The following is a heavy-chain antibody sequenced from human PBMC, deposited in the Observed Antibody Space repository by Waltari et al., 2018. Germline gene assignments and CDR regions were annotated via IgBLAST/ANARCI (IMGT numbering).Heavy chain of an antibody. D-gene: IGHD3-9*01. J-gene: IGHJ4*02. CDR1: GGTFSSYA. CDR3: ARRLGWGRTLRYFDWLLYDY. V-gene: IGHV1-69*13. CDR2: ISPSFGTA. Sequence: QVQLVQSGAEVKKPGSSVKVSCKASGGTFSSYAISWVRQAPGQGLNWMQGISPSFGTANNAQKFQGVVAITADESAGTAYMERSSLRSEDTAVYYCARRLGWGRTLRYFDWLLYDYWGQGTLVTVSS.